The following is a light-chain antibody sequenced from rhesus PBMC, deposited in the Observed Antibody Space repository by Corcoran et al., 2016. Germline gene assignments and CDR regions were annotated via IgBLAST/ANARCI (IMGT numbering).Light chain of an antibody. V-gene: IGKV1-36*02. J-gene: IGKJ3*01. Sequence: DIQMTQSPSSLSASVGDRVTITCRASQGIRDYLSWYQQKPGKAPTRLIYAASSLESGVPSRFSGCGSGTDFTLTITSLQPEDFAAYYCLQGYTTPFTFGPGTKLNIK. CDR3: LQGYTTPFT. CDR2: AAS. CDR1: QGIRDY.